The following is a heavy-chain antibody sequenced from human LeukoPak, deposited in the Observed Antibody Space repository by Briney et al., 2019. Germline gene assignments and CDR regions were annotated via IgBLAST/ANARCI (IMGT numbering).Heavy chain of an antibody. J-gene: IGHJ3*02. Sequence: PSETLSLTCTVSGVSISSYYWSWIRQPPGKGLEWIGYIYYSGSTNYNPSLKSRVTISVDTSKNQFSLKLSSVTAADTAVYYCARVRSTSCCNAFDIWGQGTMVTVSS. D-gene: IGHD2-2*01. CDR2: IYYSGST. V-gene: IGHV4-59*08. CDR1: GVSISSYY. CDR3: ARVRSTSCCNAFDI.